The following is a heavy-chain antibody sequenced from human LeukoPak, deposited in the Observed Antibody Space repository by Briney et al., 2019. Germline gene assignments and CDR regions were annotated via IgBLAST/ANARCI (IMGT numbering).Heavy chain of an antibody. V-gene: IGHV3-53*01. CDR3: ARDYNSYISAFDL. CDR1: GFVFSIYT. D-gene: IGHD5-18*01. J-gene: IGHJ3*01. Sequence: AGGSLRLSCSASGFVFSIYTMYWVRQAPGKGLEWVSLIYSGGNTYYADSVKGRFTISRDNSRNTLYLQMNNLRAEDTAMYYCARDYNSYISAFDLWGQGTMVTVSS. CDR2: IYSGGNT.